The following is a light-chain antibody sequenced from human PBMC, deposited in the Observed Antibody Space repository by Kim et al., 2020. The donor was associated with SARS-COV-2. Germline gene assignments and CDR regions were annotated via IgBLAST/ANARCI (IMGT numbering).Light chain of an antibody. J-gene: IGKJ5*01. CDR2: GTS. V-gene: IGKV3-20*01. CDR1: HSVSSRY. CDR3: QHYGNLIT. Sequence: EVVLTQSPGTLSLSPGERATLSCRASHSVSSRYLAWYQQKPGQAPRLFIYGTSSRATGIPDRFSGSGSGTDFTLTISRLEPEDFAVYYYQHYGNLITFGQGTRLEIK.